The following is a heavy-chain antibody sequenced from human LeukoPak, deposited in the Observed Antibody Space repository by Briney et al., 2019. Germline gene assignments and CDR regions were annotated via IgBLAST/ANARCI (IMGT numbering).Heavy chain of an antibody. CDR2: IYYSGST. J-gene: IGHJ6*03. CDR3: AREIPPYCSSTSCYGPHYYYYMDV. Sequence: PSETLSLTCTVSGGSISSSSYYWGWIRQPPGKGLEWIGSIYYSGSTYYNPSLKSRVTISVDTSKNQFSLKLSSVTAADTAVYYCAREIPPYCSSTSCYGPHYYYYMDVWGKGTTVTVSS. D-gene: IGHD2-2*01. V-gene: IGHV4-39*07. CDR1: GGSISSSSYY.